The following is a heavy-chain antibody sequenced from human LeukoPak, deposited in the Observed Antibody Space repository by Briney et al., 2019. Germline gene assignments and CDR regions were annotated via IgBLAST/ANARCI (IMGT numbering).Heavy chain of an antibody. V-gene: IGHV3-21*01. J-gene: IGHJ4*02. CDR3: ARDGYSSSSFDF. CDR2: ISSSSTYI. D-gene: IGHD6-6*01. CDR1: GFSFSVYE. Sequence: GGSLRLSCAASGFSFSVYEMHWVRQAPGKGLEWVSSISSSSTYIYYGDSVKGRFSISRDNAKNSLYLQMNSLRAEDTAVYYCARDGYSSSSFDFWGQGTLVTVSS.